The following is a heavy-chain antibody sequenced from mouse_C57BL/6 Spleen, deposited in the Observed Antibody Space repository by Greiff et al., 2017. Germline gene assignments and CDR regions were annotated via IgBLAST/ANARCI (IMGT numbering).Heavy chain of an antibody. V-gene: IGHV1-22*01. CDR2: INPNNGGT. D-gene: IGHD2-4*01. J-gene: IGHJ2*01. CDR3: ARSMIKNYFDY. CDR1: GYTFTDYN. Sequence: VQLKESGPELVKPGASVKMSCKASGYTFTDYNMHWVKQSHGKSLEWIGYINPNNGGTSYNQKFKGKATLTVNKSSSTAYMELRSLTSEDSAVYYCARSMIKNYFDYWGQGTTLTVSS.